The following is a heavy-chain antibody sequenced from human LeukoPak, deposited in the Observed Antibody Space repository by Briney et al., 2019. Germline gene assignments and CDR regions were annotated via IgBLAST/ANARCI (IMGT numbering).Heavy chain of an antibody. CDR2: ISWDGGST. D-gene: IGHD6-19*01. J-gene: IGHJ4*02. Sequence: PGGSLRLSCAASGFTFDDYAMHWVRQAPGKGLEWVSLISWDGGSTYYADSVKGRFTISRDNSKNTLYLQMNSLESEDTAVYYCAKDRWGAVASFDYWGQGTLVTVSS. CDR3: AKDRWGAVASFDY. V-gene: IGHV3-43*01. CDR1: GFTFDDYA.